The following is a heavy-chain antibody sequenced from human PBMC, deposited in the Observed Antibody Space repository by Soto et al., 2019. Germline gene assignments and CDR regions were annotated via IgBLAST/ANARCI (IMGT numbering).Heavy chain of an antibody. J-gene: IGHJ5*02. CDR3: ARVGGRYFDCLRWFDP. Sequence: QVQLVQSGAEVKKPGASVKVSCKASGYTFTSYGISWVRQAPGQGLEWMGWISAYNGNTNYAQKLQGRVTTTTDTSTSTAYKELRSLTSADTAVYYCARVGGRYFDCLRWFDPWGQGTLVTVSS. D-gene: IGHD3-9*01. CDR1: GYTFTSYG. CDR2: ISAYNGNT. V-gene: IGHV1-18*01.